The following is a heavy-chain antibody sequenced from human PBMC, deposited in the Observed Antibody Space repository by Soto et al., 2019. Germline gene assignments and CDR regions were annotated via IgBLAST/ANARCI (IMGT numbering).Heavy chain of an antibody. D-gene: IGHD6-13*01. CDR1: GYSFTSYW. V-gene: IGHV5-51*01. CDR2: IYPGDSDT. Sequence: GESLKISCKGSGYSFTSYWIGWVRQMPGKGLEWMGIIYPGDSDTRYSPSFQGQVTISADKSISTAYLQWNSLKASDTAMYYCATLVKGPAALFDYWGQGTLVTVSS. J-gene: IGHJ4*02. CDR3: ATLVKGPAALFDY.